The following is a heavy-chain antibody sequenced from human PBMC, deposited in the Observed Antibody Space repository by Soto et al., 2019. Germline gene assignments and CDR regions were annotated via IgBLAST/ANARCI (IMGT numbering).Heavy chain of an antibody. CDR2: ISYDGSNK. CDR3: ARAGMGRYCSGGSCYLEGYYGMDG. D-gene: IGHD2-15*01. Sequence: QVQLVESGGGVVQPGRSLRLSCAASGFTFSSYAMHWVRQAPGKGLEWVAVISYDGSNKYQADSVKGRFTISRDNSKSTLYLQRNSLRAEDTAVYYCARAGMGRYCSGGSCYLEGYYGMDGWGQGTTVTVSS. J-gene: IGHJ6*02. CDR1: GFTFSSYA. V-gene: IGHV3-30-3*01.